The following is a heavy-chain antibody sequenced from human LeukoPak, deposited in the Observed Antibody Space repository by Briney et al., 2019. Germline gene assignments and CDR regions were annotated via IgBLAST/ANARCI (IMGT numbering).Heavy chain of an antibody. CDR2: MNPNSGST. CDR1: GYTFTSYD. CDR3: ARSGFTIFGVVIPPDY. D-gene: IGHD3-3*01. Sequence: ASVKVSCKASGYTFTSYDINWVRQATGQGLEWMGWMNPNSGSTGYAQKFQGRVTITRNTSISTAYMELSSLRSEDTAVYYCARSGFTIFGVVIPPDYWGQGTLVTVSS. J-gene: IGHJ4*02. V-gene: IGHV1-8*03.